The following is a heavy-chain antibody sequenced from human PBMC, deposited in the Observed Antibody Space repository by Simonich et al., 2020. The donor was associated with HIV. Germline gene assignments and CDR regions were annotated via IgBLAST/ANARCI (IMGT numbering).Heavy chain of an antibody. Sequence: QVQLVQSGAEVKKPGASVKVSCKASGYTFTGYYIHWVRQAPEKGHEWMGWINPYSGGTNYAQKFQGWVTMTRETSISTANMELSRLRSDDTAVYYCARSELDYYDSSGYSSQDPDAFDIWGQGTMVTVSS. V-gene: IGHV1-2*04. CDR2: INPYSGGT. J-gene: IGHJ3*02. D-gene: IGHD3-22*01. CDR1: GYTFTGYY. CDR3: ARSELDYYDSSGYSSQDPDAFDI.